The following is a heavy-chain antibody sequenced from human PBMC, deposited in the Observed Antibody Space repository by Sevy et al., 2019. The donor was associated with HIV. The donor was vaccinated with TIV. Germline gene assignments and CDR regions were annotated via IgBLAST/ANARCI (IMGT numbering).Heavy chain of an antibody. Sequence: GGSLRLSCAASGFTFSSYAMHWVRQAPGKGLEWVAVISYDGSNKYYADSVKGRFTISRDNSKNTLYLQMNSLRAEDTDVYYCARDGGYCSGGSCYIDAFDIWGQGTMVTVSS. CDR3: ARDGGYCSGGSCYIDAFDI. CDR2: ISYDGSNK. CDR1: GFTFSSYA. J-gene: IGHJ3*02. V-gene: IGHV3-30-3*01. D-gene: IGHD2-15*01.